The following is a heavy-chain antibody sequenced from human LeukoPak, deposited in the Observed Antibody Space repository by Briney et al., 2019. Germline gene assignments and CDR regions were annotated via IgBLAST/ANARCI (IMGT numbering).Heavy chain of an antibody. CDR1: GGSFSGYY. J-gene: IGHJ4*01. CDR3: ARGDSSGYYAPFDY. D-gene: IGHD3-22*01. CDR2: INHSGST. V-gene: IGHV4-34*01. Sequence: PSETLSLTCAVYGGSFSGYYWSWIRQPPGKGLEWIGEINHSGSTNYNPSLKSRVTISVDTSKNQFSLKLSSVTAADTAVYYCARGDSSGYYAPFDYWGQEPWSPSPQ.